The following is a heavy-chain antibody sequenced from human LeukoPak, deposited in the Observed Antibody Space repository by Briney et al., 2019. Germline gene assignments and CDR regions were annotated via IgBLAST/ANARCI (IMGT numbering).Heavy chain of an antibody. D-gene: IGHD1-26*01. J-gene: IGHJ4*02. V-gene: IGHV4-59*08. CDR3: ARHDSGSYYDLYFDY. CDR1: GASIRSYY. Sequence: PSETLSLTCTVSGASIRSYYGSWIRQPPGKGLEWIGFVYHTGTTNYNPSLQSRVTISVDTSKNQFSLNLNSVTAADTAVYFCARHDSGSYYDLYFDYWGQGALVTVSS. CDR2: VYHTGTT.